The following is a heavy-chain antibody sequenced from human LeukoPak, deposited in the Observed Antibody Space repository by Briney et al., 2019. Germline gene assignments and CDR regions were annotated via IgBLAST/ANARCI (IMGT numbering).Heavy chain of an antibody. CDR2: INHSGST. Sequence: SETLSLTCAVYGGSFSGYYWSWIRQPPGKGLEWIGEINHSGSTNYNPSLKSRVTISVDTSKNQFSLKLSSVTAADTAVYYCARATGLYYDYVWGSYRSPYYFDYWGQGTLVTISS. CDR1: GGSFSGYY. V-gene: IGHV4-34*01. D-gene: IGHD3-16*02. J-gene: IGHJ4*02. CDR3: ARATGLYYDYVWGSYRSPYYFDY.